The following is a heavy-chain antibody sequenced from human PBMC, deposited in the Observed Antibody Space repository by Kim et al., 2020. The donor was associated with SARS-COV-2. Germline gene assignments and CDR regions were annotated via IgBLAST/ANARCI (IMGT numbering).Heavy chain of an antibody. CDR3: AQDPGTAPYYGMDG. J-gene: IGHJ6*02. Sequence: ESVKGRLTISRDNSKNTLYLQMNSLRADDTAVYYCAQDPGTAPYYGMDGWGQGTTVTVSS. V-gene: IGHV3-23*01.